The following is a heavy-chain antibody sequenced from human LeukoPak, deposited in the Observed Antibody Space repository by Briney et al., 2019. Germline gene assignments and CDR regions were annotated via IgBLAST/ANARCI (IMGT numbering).Heavy chain of an antibody. CDR2: IDNDGSFT. CDR3: TRDRALSFDY. J-gene: IGHJ4*02. CDR1: GFTFTNHW. D-gene: IGHD3-10*01. V-gene: IGHV3-74*03. Sequence: PGGSLRLSCAVSGFTFTNHWMRWVRQAPGEGLVWVSHIDNDGSFTTYADSVKGRFTISRDNAKNTLYLQMNSLRAEDTAVYYCTRDRALSFDYWGQGTLVTVSS.